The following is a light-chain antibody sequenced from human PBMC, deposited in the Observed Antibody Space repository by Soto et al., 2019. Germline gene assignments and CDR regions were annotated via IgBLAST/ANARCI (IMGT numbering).Light chain of an antibody. V-gene: IGKV3-11*01. Sequence: EIVLTQFPATRSLSPGERATLSCRASQSVRSYLAWYQQKPGQAPRLLIYDVFTRATGIPARFSGSGSGTDFTLTITSLEPEDFAVYSCQQRSDWPITFGQGTRLEIK. CDR2: DVF. J-gene: IGKJ5*01. CDR1: QSVRSY. CDR3: QQRSDWPIT.